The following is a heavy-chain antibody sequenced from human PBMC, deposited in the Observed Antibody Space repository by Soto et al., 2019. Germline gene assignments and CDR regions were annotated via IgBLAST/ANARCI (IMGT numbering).Heavy chain of an antibody. J-gene: IGHJ6*02. Sequence: GESLKISCKGSGYSFTSYWISWVRQMPGKGLEWMGRIDPSDSYTNYSPSFQGHVTISADKSISTAYLQWSSLKASDTAMYYCAIHGKGYNVARLPNYGMDVGGQGTTVTVSS. CDR3: AIHGKGYNVARLPNYGMDV. D-gene: IGHD5-18*01. V-gene: IGHV5-10-1*01. CDR2: IDPSDSYT. CDR1: GYSFTSYW.